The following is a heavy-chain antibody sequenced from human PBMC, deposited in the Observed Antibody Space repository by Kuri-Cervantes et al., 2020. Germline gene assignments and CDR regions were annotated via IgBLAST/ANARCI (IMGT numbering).Heavy chain of an antibody. CDR3: ARAQRLKGVGDY. Sequence: ASVKVSCKASGYTFTSYGISWVRQAPGQGLEWMGIINPSGGSTSYEQKFQGRVTMTRDTPTSTVYMELSSLRSEDTAVYYCARAQRLKGVGDYWGQGTLVTVSS. CDR1: GYTFTSYG. D-gene: IGHD1-26*01. V-gene: IGHV1-46*01. J-gene: IGHJ4*02. CDR2: INPSGGST.